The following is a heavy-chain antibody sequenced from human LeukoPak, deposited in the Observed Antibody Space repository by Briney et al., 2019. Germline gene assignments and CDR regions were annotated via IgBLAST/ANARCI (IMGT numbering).Heavy chain of an antibody. CDR1: GYTFTSYG. CDR3: ARNLLSLYSGLSLDY. V-gene: IGHV1-18*01. D-gene: IGHD5-12*01. Sequence: PWASVKVSCKASGYTFTSYGISWVRQAPGRGLEWMGWISAYNGNTNYAQKLQGRVTMTTDTSTSTAYMELRSLRSDDTAVYYCARNLLSLYSGLSLDYWGQGTLVTVSS. CDR2: ISAYNGNT. J-gene: IGHJ4*02.